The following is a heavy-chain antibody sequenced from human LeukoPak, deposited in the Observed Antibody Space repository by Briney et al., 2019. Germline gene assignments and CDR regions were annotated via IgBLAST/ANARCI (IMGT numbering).Heavy chain of an antibody. CDR3: ARVYCSGGSCYFDY. D-gene: IGHD2-15*01. CDR1: GGSISSGGYY. J-gene: IGHJ4*02. Sequence: PSETLSLTCAVSGGSISSGGYYWSWIRQHPGKGLEWIGYIYYSGSTYYNPSLKSRVTISVDTSKNQFSLKLSSVTAADTAVYYCARVYCSGGSCYFDYWAREPWSPSPQ. V-gene: IGHV4-31*11. CDR2: IYYSGST.